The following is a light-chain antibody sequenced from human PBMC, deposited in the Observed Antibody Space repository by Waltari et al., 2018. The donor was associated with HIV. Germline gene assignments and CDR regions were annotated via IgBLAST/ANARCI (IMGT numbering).Light chain of an antibody. J-gene: IGLJ2*01. V-gene: IGLV2-14*02. CDR1: SLYSGTYYL. CDR2: QVN. CDR3: CSFTSSRMMI. Sequence: QPALTQPAYVPGSPGQSITIPCIGPSLYSGTYYLVYWYQQSPGNAPQVVLYQVNQRPSGISSHFSGSKSGSTASLTISGLQPEDEADYHCCSFTSSRMMIFGRGTRVTVL.